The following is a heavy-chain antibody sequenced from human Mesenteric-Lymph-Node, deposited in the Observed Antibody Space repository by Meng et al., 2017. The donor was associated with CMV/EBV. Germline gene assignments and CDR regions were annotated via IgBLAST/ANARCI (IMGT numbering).Heavy chain of an antibody. CDR2: ISYTGTT. J-gene: IGHJ4*02. Sequence: SETLSLTCTVSGGSVNSAGFYWSWVRQPPGKGLEWIGYISYTGTTNYSPSLKSRLTMSVDTSKNQFSLKLNSVTAADTAVYYCARVHQWELPGGGDWGQGRLVTVSS. V-gene: IGHV4-61*08. CDR1: GGSVNSAGFY. D-gene: IGHD1-26*01. CDR3: ARVHQWELPGGGD.